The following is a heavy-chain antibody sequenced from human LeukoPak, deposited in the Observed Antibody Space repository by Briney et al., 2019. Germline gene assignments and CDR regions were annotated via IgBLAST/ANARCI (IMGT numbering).Heavy chain of an antibody. Sequence: PSETLSLTCNVSGGSFSSSSYYWGWIRQPPGKGLEWIGSIYYSGSTYYNPSLKSRVTISVDTSKNQFSLKLSSVTAADTAVYYCARAKHYCSSTSCKYFDYWGQGTLVTVSS. J-gene: IGHJ4*02. CDR2: IYYSGST. CDR1: GGSFSSSSYY. CDR3: ARAKHYCSSTSCKYFDY. D-gene: IGHD2-2*01. V-gene: IGHV4-39*07.